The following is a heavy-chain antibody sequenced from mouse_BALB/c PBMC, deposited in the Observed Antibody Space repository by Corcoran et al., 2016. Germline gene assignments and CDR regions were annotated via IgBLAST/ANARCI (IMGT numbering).Heavy chain of an antibody. CDR2: IDPANGNT. J-gene: IGHJ1*01. CDR1: GFNIKDTY. V-gene: IGHV14-3*02. Sequence: EVQLQQSGAELVKPGASVKLSCTASGFNIKDTYMHWVKQRPEQGLEWIGRIDPANGNTKYEPNFKGKATITEDTSSNTAYRQLSSLTAEDTAVYFFANWDLYVVVGGAGTTVTVSS. D-gene: IGHD4-1*01. CDR3: ANWDLYVVV.